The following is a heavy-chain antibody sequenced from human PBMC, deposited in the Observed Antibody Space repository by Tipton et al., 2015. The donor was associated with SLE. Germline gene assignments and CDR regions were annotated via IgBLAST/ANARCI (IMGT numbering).Heavy chain of an antibody. CDR2: TYYMSKWYN. J-gene: IGHJ4*02. D-gene: IGHD2-2*01. CDR1: GDSVSSNSAA. CDR3: ARVWGTGSRGVDY. V-gene: IGHV6-1*01. Sequence: GLVKPSQTLSLTCAISGDSVSSNSAAWNWIRQSPSRGLEWLGRTYYMSKWYNDYAVSVKSRIIINPDTSKNQFSLQLTSVTPEDTAVYYCARVWGTGSRGVDYWGQGTLVTVSS.